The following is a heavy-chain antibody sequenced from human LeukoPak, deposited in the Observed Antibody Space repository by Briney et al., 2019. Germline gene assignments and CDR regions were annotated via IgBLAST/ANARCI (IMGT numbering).Heavy chain of an antibody. V-gene: IGHV3-33*01. CDR3: ARRGGAAVYYFDY. Sequence: GGSLRLSCAASGFTLSSYGMHWVRQAPGKGLEWVAVIWYDGSNKYYADSVKGRFTISRDNSKNTLYLQMNSLRAEDTAVYYCARRGGAAVYYFDYWGQGTLVTVSS. D-gene: IGHD3-16*01. CDR2: IWYDGSNK. J-gene: IGHJ4*02. CDR1: GFTLSSYG.